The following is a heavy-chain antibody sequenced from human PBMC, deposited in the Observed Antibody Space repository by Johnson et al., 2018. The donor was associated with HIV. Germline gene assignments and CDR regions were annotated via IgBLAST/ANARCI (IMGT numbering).Heavy chain of an antibody. D-gene: IGHD2-2*01. CDR3: ARGGSSTSLDAFDI. Sequence: QVQLVESGGGVVQPGGSLRLSCAASGFTFSSYGMHWVRQAPGKGLEWVAFIRYDGSNKYYADSVKGRFTISSDNSKNTLYLQMNSLRAEDTAVYYCARGGSSTSLDAFDIWGQGTMVTVSS. J-gene: IGHJ3*02. V-gene: IGHV3-30*02. CDR2: IRYDGSNK. CDR1: GFTFSSYG.